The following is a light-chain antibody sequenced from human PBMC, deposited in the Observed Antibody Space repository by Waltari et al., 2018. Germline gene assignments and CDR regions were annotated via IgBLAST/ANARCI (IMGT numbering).Light chain of an antibody. CDR3: QQHYISRT. Sequence: DIVMTQSPNSLAVSLGERATINCKSSQSVLYNSNNKNYLAWYQQKPGQPPKLLCYWASTRESGVPYRFSGSGSVTDFTLSISSLQAEDVAVYYCQQHYISRTFGQGTRVEIK. CDR1: QSVLYNSNNKNY. CDR2: WAS. J-gene: IGKJ1*01. V-gene: IGKV4-1*01.